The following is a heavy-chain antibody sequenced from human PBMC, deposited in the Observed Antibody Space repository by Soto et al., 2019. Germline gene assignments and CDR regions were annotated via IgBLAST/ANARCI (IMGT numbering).Heavy chain of an antibody. J-gene: IGHJ4*02. V-gene: IGHV3-21*01. CDR1: GFTFSSYS. CDR3: ARVSGIAVAGAAFDY. Sequence: EVQLVESGGGLVKPGGSLRLSCAASGFTFSSYSMNWVRQAPGKGLEWVSSISSSSSYIYYADSVKGRFTISRDNAKNSLYLQMNSLRAEDTAVYYCARVSGIAVAGAAFDYWGQGTLVTVSP. D-gene: IGHD6-19*01. CDR2: ISSSSSYI.